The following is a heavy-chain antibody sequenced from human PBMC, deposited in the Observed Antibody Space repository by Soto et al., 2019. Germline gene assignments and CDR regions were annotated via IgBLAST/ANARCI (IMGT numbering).Heavy chain of an antibody. CDR2: INAGNGDT. Sequence: GASVKVSCKASGYTFTSHSIHWVRQAPGQRLEWLGWINAGNGDTKYSQKFQGRVTITRDTSASTSYMEMSTLTSEDTALYYCARSITMLPGAKYYFDYWGQGTLVPVSS. D-gene: IGHD3-10*01. J-gene: IGHJ4*02. V-gene: IGHV1-3*01. CDR1: GYTFTSHS. CDR3: ARSITMLPGAKYYFDY.